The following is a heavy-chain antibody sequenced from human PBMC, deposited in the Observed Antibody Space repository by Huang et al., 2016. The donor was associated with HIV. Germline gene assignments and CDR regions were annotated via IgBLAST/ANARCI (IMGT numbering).Heavy chain of an antibody. CDR2: INPGNSNT. D-gene: IGHD2-21*01. CDR1: GYSFTTHA. V-gene: IGHV1-3*01. J-gene: IGHJ4*02. Sequence: QVQLVQSGAEVKKPGASVKVSCKASGYSFTTHALHWVRQAPGHRLEWMGWINPGNSNTNYSQKFQGRVTSTRDTSASTVYMEVSSLTFEDTAVYYCAREFVIFGAPLWPAYWGQGTLISVSS. CDR3: AREFVIFGAPLWPAY.